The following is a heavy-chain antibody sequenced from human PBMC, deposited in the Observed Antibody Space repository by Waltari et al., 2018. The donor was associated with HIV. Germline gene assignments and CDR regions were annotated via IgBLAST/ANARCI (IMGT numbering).Heavy chain of an antibody. CDR1: GDSINSGDYY. CDR2: IYHSGST. V-gene: IGHV4-30-4*01. D-gene: IGHD3-22*01. CDR3: ARAAGGDYYDISGYYHDF. J-gene: IGHJ4*02. Sequence: QVQLQESGPGLVKPSQTLSLTCTVSGDSINSGDYYWSWIRQPPGKALEWIGNIYHSGSTSYKSSRRSRVTRSLDGSKNQFSLTLSAVTAADTAVYYCARAAGGDYYDISGYYHDFWGQGTLVTVSS.